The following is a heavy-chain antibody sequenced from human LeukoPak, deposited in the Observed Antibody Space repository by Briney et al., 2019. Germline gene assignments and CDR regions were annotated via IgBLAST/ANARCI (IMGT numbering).Heavy chain of an antibody. D-gene: IGHD1-14*01. V-gene: IGHV3-15*01. CDR3: AADVPSPLAQIDY. CDR2: ISAGGTT. Sequence: PGGSLRLSCAASGFPFSNAWMSWARQARGKGLEWVARISAGGTTDYAAPVKGRFTISRDDSMNTLSLQMDSLKTGDTAVYYCAADVPSPLAQIDYWGQGTPVTVSS. CDR1: GFPFSNAW. J-gene: IGHJ4*02.